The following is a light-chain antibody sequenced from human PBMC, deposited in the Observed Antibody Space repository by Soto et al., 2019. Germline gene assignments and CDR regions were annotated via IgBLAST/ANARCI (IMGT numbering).Light chain of an antibody. V-gene: IGLV1-47*02. CDR2: SNN. CDR3: AAWDDSLGGV. J-gene: IGLJ1*01. Sequence: QSVLAQPPSASGTPGQRVTISCSGSSSNIGSNYVYWYQQLPGTAPKLLIYSNNQQPSGVPDRFSGSKAGTSASLAISGLRSEDEADYYCAAWDDSLGGVFGTGTKVTVL. CDR1: SSNIGSNY.